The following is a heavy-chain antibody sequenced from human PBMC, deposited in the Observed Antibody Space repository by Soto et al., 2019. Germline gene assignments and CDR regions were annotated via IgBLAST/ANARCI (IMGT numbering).Heavy chain of an antibody. CDR3: AKLYCGGDCYSYYFDY. J-gene: IGHJ4*02. D-gene: IGHD2-21*02. V-gene: IGHV3-23*01. Sequence: GGSLRLSCAASGFTFSSYAMSWVRQAPGKGLEWVSAISGSGGSTYYADSVKGRFTISRDNSKNTLYLQMNSLRAEDTAVYYCAKLYCGGDCYSYYFDYWGQGTLVTVSS. CDR2: ISGSGGST. CDR1: GFTFSSYA.